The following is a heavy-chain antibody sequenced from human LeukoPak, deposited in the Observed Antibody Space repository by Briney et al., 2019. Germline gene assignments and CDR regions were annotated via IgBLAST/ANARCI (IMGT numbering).Heavy chain of an antibody. Sequence: SETLSLTCAVYGGSFSGYYWSWIRQPPGEGLEWIGEINHNGSTNYNPSLKSRVTISVDTSKNQFSLKLSSVTAADTAVYYCARRLAAAWEYDYWGQGTLVTVSS. CDR2: INHNGST. D-gene: IGHD6-13*01. J-gene: IGHJ4*02. V-gene: IGHV4-34*01. CDR1: GGSFSGYY. CDR3: ARRLAAAWEYDY.